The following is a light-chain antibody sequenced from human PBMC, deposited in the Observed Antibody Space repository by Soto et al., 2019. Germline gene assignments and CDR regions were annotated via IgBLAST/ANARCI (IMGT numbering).Light chain of an antibody. Sequence: DIQLTQSRSTLSASVGDRVTITCRASQSISSWLAWYQQKPGKAPKFLIYKTSNLESGVPSRFSGSGSGTEFTLTISSLQPDDFAPYYCQYYNNYCWTFGQGTKVEIK. V-gene: IGKV1-5*03. J-gene: IGKJ1*01. CDR2: KTS. CDR1: QSISSW. CDR3: QYYNNYCWT.